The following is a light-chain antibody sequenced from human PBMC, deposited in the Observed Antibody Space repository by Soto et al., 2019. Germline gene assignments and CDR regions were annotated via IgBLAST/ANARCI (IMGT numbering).Light chain of an antibody. CDR2: DAS. J-gene: IGKJ5*01. CDR1: QSVTSY. V-gene: IGKV3-11*01. CDR3: QHRYNWPFT. Sequence: EIVLTQSPATLSLSPGERATLSCRVSQSVTSYLVWYQQKPGQAPRLLIYDASNRATGIPARFTGSGSGTDFTLTISSLEPEDFAVYYCQHRYNWPFTFGQGTRLEIK.